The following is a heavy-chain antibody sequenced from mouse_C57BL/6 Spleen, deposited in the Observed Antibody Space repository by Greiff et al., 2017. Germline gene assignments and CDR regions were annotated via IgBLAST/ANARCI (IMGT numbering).Heavy chain of an antibody. CDR2: INPSTGGT. D-gene: IGHD2-4*01. J-gene: IGHJ3*01. CDR1: GYSFTGYY. CDR3: ARGGYYDYDGAWFAY. V-gene: IGHV1-42*01. Sequence: VQLQQSGPELVKPGASVKISCKASGYSFTGYYMNWVKQSPEKSLEWIGEINPSTGGTTYNQKFKAKATLTVDKSSSTAYMQLKRLTSEDSAVYYCARGGYYDYDGAWFAYWGQGTLVTVSA.